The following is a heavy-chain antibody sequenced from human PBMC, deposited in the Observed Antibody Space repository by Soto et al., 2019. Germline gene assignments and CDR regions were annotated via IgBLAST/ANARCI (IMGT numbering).Heavy chain of an antibody. Sequence: ASVKVSCKASGHSSTHNGISWVRRAPGQGLEWMGWININRGDVNHAPKFQGRVTLTTDTSTTTAYMELRSLRLDDMAVYFCATDDMNRGRFDFWGQ. CDR3: ATDDMNRGRFDF. J-gene: IGHJ4*01. V-gene: IGHV1-18*03. CDR1: GHSSTHNG. CDR2: ININRGDV.